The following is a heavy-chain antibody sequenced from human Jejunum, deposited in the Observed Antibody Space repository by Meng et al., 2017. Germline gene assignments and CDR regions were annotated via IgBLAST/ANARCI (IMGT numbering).Heavy chain of an antibody. CDR3: ARDGGTLPPGTYGLDL. J-gene: IGHJ6*02. D-gene: IGHD1-26*01. CDR2: IWYDGSNK. CDR1: EFTFSKSG. V-gene: IGHV3-33*01. Sequence: GESLKISCTASEFTFSKSGMHWVRQAPGKGLEWVAVIWYDGSNKKYADSVRGRFTIARDNSRNTLYLEMNSLTVDDTATYHCARDGGTLPPGTYGLDLWGQGTTVTVSS.